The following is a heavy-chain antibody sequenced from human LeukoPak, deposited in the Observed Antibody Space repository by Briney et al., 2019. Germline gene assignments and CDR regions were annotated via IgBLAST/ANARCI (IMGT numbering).Heavy chain of an antibody. V-gene: IGHV4-4*09. Sequence: SETLSLTCTVSGGSISSYYWSWIRQPPGKGLEWIGYIYTSGSTNYNPSLKSRVTISVDTSKNQFSLKLSSVTAADTAVYYCARGHGGSRTSSWYGRYFDYWGQGTLVTVSS. CDR1: GGSISSYY. CDR3: ARGHGGSRTSSWYGRYFDY. D-gene: IGHD6-13*01. CDR2: IYTSGST. J-gene: IGHJ4*02.